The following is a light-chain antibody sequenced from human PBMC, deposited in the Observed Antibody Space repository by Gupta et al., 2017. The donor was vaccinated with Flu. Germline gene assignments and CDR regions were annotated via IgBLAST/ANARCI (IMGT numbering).Light chain of an antibody. CDR1: QSLLHSNGYNY. CDR3: MQALQAPWT. V-gene: IGKV2-28*01. J-gene: IGKJ1*01. Sequence: DIVMTQSPLSLPVTPGEPASISCRSSQSLLHSNGYNYLDWYLQKPGQSPQLLMYLGSSRASGVPDRISGSGSGTDFTLRISRVEAEDVGIYYCMQALQAPWTFGQGTKVEIK. CDR2: LGS.